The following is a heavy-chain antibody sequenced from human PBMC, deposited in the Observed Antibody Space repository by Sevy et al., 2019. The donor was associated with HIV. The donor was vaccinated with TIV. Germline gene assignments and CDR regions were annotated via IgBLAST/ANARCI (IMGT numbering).Heavy chain of an antibody. V-gene: IGHV3-23*01. Sequence: GESLKISCAASGFTFSSYAMSWVRQAPGKGLEWVSAISGSGGSTYYADSVKGRFTISRDNSKNTLYLQMNSLRAEDTAVYYCAKVDIVLMVYAIGSQFFDYWGQGTLVTISS. CDR1: GFTFSSYA. D-gene: IGHD2-8*01. CDR3: AKVDIVLMVYAIGSQFFDY. CDR2: ISGSGGST. J-gene: IGHJ4*02.